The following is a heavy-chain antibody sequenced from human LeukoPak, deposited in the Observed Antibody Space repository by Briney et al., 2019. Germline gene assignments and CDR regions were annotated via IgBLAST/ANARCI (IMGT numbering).Heavy chain of an antibody. CDR2: INPSGGST. J-gene: IGHJ4*02. CDR3: ARVDNSRWQLIAEPYFDY. D-gene: IGHD2-15*01. CDR1: GYTFTSYY. Sequence: GASVKVSCKASGYTFTSYYMHWVRQAPGQGLEWMGIINPSGGSTSYAQKFQGRVTMTRDTSISTAYMELSRLRSDDTAVYYCARVDNSRWQLIAEPYFDYWGQGTLVTVSS. V-gene: IGHV1-46*01.